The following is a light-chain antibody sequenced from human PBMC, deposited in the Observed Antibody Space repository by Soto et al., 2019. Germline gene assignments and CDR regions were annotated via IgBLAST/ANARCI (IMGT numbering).Light chain of an antibody. CDR2: EVT. CDR3: ISYTVKSASYV. V-gene: IGLV2-14*01. Sequence: QSVLAQPASVSGSPGQSITISCTGTSTDVGAYNYVAWYQQHPGKAPKLIIYEVTNRPSGVSYRFSASKSGNTASLTISGLHSEDEADYYCISYTVKSASYVFGTGTKVTVL. J-gene: IGLJ1*01. CDR1: STDVGAYNY.